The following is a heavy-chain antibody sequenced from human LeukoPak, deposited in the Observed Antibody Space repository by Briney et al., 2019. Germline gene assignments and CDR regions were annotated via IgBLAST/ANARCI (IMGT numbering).Heavy chain of an antibody. CDR1: GFTFSRYT. CDR3: ATRRRGADSDY. CDR2: ISSTSSYI. J-gene: IGHJ4*02. Sequence: GGSLRLSCAASGFTFSRYTMNWVRQAPGKGLEWVSAISSTSSYIYYADSVKGRFTISRDNSKNTLYLQMNSLRAEGTAVYYCATRRRGADSDYWGQGTLVTVSS. D-gene: IGHD1-26*01. V-gene: IGHV3-21*04.